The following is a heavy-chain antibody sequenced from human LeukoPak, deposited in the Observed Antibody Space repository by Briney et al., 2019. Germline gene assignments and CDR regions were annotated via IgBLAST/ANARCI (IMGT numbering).Heavy chain of an antibody. CDR1: GYTFTSYS. CDR3: ARRGPPLDY. J-gene: IGHJ4*02. Sequence: GASVKVSCKASGYTFTSYSMHWVRQAPGQGLEWMGIINPSDGYTIYAQMFQGRVTMTRDTSTSTVYMELSSLKSEDTAVYYCARRGPPLDYWGQGTLVSVSS. CDR2: INPSDGYT. V-gene: IGHV1-46*01. D-gene: IGHD1-26*01.